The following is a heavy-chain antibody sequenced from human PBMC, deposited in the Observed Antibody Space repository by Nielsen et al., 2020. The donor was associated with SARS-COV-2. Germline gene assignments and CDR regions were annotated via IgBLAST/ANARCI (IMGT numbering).Heavy chain of an antibody. D-gene: IGHD3-16*01. CDR1: GYTFTSYD. J-gene: IGHJ5*02. Sequence: ASVKVSCKASGYTFTSYDINWVRQATGQGLEWMGWMNPNSGNTGYAQKFQGRVTMTRNTSISTAYMELSSLRSEDTAVYYCATSPPQVVGGWFDPWGQGTLVTVSS. CDR2: MNPNSGNT. CDR3: ATSPPQVVGGWFDP. V-gene: IGHV1-8*01.